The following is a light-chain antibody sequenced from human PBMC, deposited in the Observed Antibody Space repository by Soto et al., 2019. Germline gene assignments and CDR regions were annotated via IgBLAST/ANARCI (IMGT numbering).Light chain of an antibody. CDR1: QSFGNG. J-gene: IGKJ1*01. CDR3: QQYNSYSWT. Sequence: DIKMTHSPSPLSASVGDTFTITCRASQSFGNGLAWYQQKPGKAPKFLIYKASTLESGVPSRFSGSGSGTEFTLTISSLQPDDFATYYCQQYNSYSWTFGQGTKVEIK. CDR2: KAS. V-gene: IGKV1-5*03.